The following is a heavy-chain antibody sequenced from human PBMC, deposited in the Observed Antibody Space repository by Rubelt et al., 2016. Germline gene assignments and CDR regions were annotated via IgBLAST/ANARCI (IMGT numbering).Heavy chain of an antibody. V-gene: IGHV3-23*04. J-gene: IGHJ4*02. CDR2: ISGSGDST. D-gene: IGHD3-16*01. Sequence: EVQLVESGGGLVKPGGSQTLSCAAPGLTFSSYAMSWVRQAPGKGLQWVSVISGSGDSTNYADSVKGRFTISRDNSKNTLYLQMNSLRGEDTAVYYCARSSSIYTCLDYWGQGTLITVSS. CDR1: GLTFSSYA. CDR3: ARSSSIYTCLDY.